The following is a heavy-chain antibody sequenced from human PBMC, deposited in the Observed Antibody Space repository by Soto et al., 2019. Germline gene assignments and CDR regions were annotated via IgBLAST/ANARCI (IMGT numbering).Heavy chain of an antibody. CDR1: GFTFSTYG. CDR2: IWYDGSNQ. V-gene: IGHV3-33*01. D-gene: IGHD3-10*01. J-gene: IGHJ4*02. Sequence: GGSLRLSCAPSGFTFSTYGMHWVRQAPGKGLEWVAVIWYDGSNQYYADSVKGRFTISRDNSENVLYLQMNSLRAEDTAVYYCARDLGAFNYGSAYFDYWGQGTPVTVSS. CDR3: ARDLGAFNYGSAYFDY.